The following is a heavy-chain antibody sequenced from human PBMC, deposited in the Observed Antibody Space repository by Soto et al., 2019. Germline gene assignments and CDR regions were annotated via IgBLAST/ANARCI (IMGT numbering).Heavy chain of an antibody. Sequence: MQLVESGGGLVKPGGSLRLSCAASGFTFSDYYMSWIRQAPGKGLECISYIATSEYINYADSVKGRVTISRDNAKNSLYLQMNSLRAEDTAVYYCARFTHYYGMDVWGQGTTVTVSS. V-gene: IGHV3-11*05. CDR3: ARFTHYYGMDV. CDR2: IATSEYI. CDR1: GFTFSDYY. J-gene: IGHJ6*02.